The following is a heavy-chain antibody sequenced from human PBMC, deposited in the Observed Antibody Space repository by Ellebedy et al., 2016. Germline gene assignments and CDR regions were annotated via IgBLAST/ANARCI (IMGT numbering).Heavy chain of an antibody. CDR2: IYWDDDK. D-gene: IGHD1-26*01. J-gene: IGHJ5*02. Sequence: SGPTLVKPTQTLTLTCTFSGFSLSTSGVGVGWIRQPPGKALEWLALIYWDDDKRYSPSVKSRLTITKDTSKNQVVLTMTNMDPVDTATYYCAHRREGGATDWFNPWGQGTLVTVSS. CDR3: AHRREGGATDWFNP. V-gene: IGHV2-5*02. CDR1: GFSLSTSGVG.